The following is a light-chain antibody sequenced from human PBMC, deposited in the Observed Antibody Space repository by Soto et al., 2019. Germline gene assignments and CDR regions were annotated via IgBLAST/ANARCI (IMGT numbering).Light chain of an antibody. CDR1: ETVTNSY. Sequence: EVVLTQSPRTLSLSPGERATLSCRASETVTNSYLAWYQQKPGQAPRLVIYGASTRATGIPDRFGGSGSGTDFTLTISRLEPEDFAVYYCQHYGRSPGLFTFGPGTKVDIK. CDR2: GAS. V-gene: IGKV3-20*01. J-gene: IGKJ3*01. CDR3: QHYGRSPGLFT.